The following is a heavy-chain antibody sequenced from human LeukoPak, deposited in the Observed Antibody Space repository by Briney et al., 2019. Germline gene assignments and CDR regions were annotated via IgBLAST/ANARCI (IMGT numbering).Heavy chain of an antibody. CDR1: GYCISCYW. CDR2: IYPGDSDT. D-gene: IGHD2-2*01. V-gene: IGHV5-51*07. Sequence: GESLNFSRKGCGYCISCYWIWWGQPMRGKGLELIGIIYPGDSDTRYSPSFQGQVTISADKSISTAYLQWSSLKASDTAMYYCARGIVPAMGCAFDIWGQGTMVTVSS. J-gene: IGHJ3*02. CDR3: ARGIVPAMGCAFDI.